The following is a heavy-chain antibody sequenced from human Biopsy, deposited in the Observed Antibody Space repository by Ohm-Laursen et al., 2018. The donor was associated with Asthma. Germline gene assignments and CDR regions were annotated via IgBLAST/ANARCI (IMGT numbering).Heavy chain of an antibody. CDR3: ARGYSGSDRVVYYYSGLEV. CDR1: GDSFSNYA. CDR2: LIPVLGTP. Sequence: ASVKVSCKASGDSFSNYAISWVRQAPGQGLEWMGGLIPVLGTPDHAQMFEGRVTITADESTSTAYMELSSLSSEDTAVYYCARGYSGSDRVVYYYSGLEVWGQGTTVTVSS. V-gene: IGHV1-69*13. D-gene: IGHD5-12*01. J-gene: IGHJ6*02.